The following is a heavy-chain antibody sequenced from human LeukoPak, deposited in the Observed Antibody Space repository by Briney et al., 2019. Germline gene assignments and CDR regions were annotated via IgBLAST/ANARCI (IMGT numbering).Heavy chain of an antibody. V-gene: IGHV3-21*01. CDR2: ISSSSSYI. Sequence: GESLKISCAASGFTFSSYSMNWVRQAPGKGLEWVSSISSSSSYIYYADSVKGRFTISRDNAKNSLYLQMNSLRAEDTAVYYCARDRIVGATSVLSDIWGQGTMVTVSS. J-gene: IGHJ3*02. CDR1: GFTFSSYS. D-gene: IGHD1-26*01. CDR3: ARDRIVGATSVLSDI.